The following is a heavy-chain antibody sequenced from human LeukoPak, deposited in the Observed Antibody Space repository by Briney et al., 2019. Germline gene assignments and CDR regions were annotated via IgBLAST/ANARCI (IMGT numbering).Heavy chain of an antibody. J-gene: IGHJ4*02. CDR3: ARAIIVVVPAAMGY. CDR1: GYTFTGYY. Sequence: RASVKVSCKASGYTFTGYYMHWVRQAPGQGLEWMGWINPNSGGTNYAQKFQGRVTMTRDTSISTTYMELSRLRSDDTAVYYCARAIIVVVPAAMGYWGQGTLVTVSS. V-gene: IGHV1-2*02. CDR2: INPNSGGT. D-gene: IGHD2-2*01.